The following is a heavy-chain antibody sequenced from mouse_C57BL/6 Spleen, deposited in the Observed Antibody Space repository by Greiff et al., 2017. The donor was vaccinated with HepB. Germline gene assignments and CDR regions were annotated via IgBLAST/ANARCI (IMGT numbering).Heavy chain of an antibody. J-gene: IGHJ1*03. CDR1: GYSITSDY. Sequence: VQLKESGPGLAKPSQTLSLTCSVTGYSITSDYWNWIRKFPGNKLEYMGYISYSGSTYYNPSLKSRISITRDTSKNQYYLQLNSVTTEDTATYYCARFYYGSSAGDWYFDVWGTGTTVTVSS. CDR2: ISYSGST. D-gene: IGHD1-1*01. V-gene: IGHV3-8*01. CDR3: ARFYYGSSAGDWYFDV.